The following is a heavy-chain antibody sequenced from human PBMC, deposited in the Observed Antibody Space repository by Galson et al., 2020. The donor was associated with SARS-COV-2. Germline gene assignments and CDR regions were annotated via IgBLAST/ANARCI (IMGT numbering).Heavy chain of an antibody. Sequence: TGGSLRLSCAASGFTFSSYGMHWVRQAPGKGLKWVAVISYDGSNKYYADSVKGRFTISRDNSKNTLYLQMNSQRAEDTAVYYCAKDDSESSGWDNGFDPWGQGTLVTVSS. CDR2: ISYDGSNK. D-gene: IGHD6-19*01. J-gene: IGHJ5*02. CDR3: AKDDSESSGWDNGFDP. CDR1: GFTFSSYG. V-gene: IGHV3-30*18.